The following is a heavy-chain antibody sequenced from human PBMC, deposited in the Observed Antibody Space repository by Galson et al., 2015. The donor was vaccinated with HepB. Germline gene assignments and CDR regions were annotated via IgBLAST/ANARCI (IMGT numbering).Heavy chain of an antibody. CDR2: INQDGSEK. CDR3: ARRISLVRGIITRPDYYYGMDV. CDR1: GFTFGSFW. D-gene: IGHD3-10*01. V-gene: IGHV3-7*03. J-gene: IGHJ6*02. Sequence: SLRLSCAASGFTFGSFWMNWVRQAPGKGLEWVANINQDGSEKYYVDSLKGRFTISRDNYKNSVYLQMDSLRAEDTAVYYCARRISLVRGIITRPDYYYGMDVWGQGTTVTVAS.